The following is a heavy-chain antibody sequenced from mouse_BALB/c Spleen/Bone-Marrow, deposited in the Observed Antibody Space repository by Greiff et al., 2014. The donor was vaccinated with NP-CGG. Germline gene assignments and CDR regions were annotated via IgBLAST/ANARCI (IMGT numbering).Heavy chain of an antibody. Sequence: QGQLKEAGPCLGAPSQSLSITCPVPGVSLNSYGGRWGRQPPGKGLGGLVVIWSDGNTTYNSALKSRLSISKDNSKSQVFLKMNSLQTDDTAMYYCARNPYGNYAMDYWGQGTSVTVSS. D-gene: IGHD2-10*02. CDR2: IWSDGNT. CDR1: GVSLNSYG. V-gene: IGHV2-6*02. J-gene: IGHJ4*01. CDR3: ARNPYGNYAMDY.